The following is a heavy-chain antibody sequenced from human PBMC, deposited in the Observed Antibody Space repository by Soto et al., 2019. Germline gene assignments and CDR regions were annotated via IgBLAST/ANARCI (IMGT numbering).Heavy chain of an antibody. CDR3: FPGFWVVRIDY. J-gene: IGHJ4*02. CDR1: GFTFNNAW. D-gene: IGHD6-19*01. V-gene: IGHV3-15*07. CDR2: IKSETAGGTR. Sequence: GGSLRLSCAASGFTFNNAWMNWVRQAPGKGPEWVGRIKSETAGGTRDYAAPVKGRFTISRDDSKNTLYLQMNSLKTEDTAVYYCFPGFWVVRIDYWGQGTLVTVSS.